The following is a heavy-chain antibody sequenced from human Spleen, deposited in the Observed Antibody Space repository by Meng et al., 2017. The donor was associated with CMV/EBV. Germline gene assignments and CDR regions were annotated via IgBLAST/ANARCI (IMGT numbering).Heavy chain of an antibody. CDR3: ARERYLVPAASPDYYYYGMDV. J-gene: IGHJ6*02. V-gene: IGHV1-2*02. Sequence: ASVKVSCKVSGYNIIELSMQWVRQAPGQGLEWMGWINPETGDANYAQKFQGRVTMTRDTFITTAYMEVSRLTSDDTAVYYCARERYLVPAASPDYYYYGMDVWGQGTTVTVSS. CDR1: GYNIIELS. CDR2: INPETGDA. D-gene: IGHD2-2*01.